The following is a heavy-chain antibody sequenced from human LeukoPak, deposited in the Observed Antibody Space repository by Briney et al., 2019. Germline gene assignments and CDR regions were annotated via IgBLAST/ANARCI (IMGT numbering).Heavy chain of an antibody. CDR1: GGTFSSYA. D-gene: IGHD3-16*02. CDR3: ARGPAGLSPFDY. J-gene: IGHJ4*02. Sequence: SVKVSCKASGGTFSSYAISWVRQAPGQGLEWMGGIIPIFGTAHYAQKFQGRVTSTADESTSTAYMELSSLRSEDTAVYYCARGPAGLSPFDYWGQGTLVTVSS. V-gene: IGHV1-69*13. CDR2: IIPIFGTA.